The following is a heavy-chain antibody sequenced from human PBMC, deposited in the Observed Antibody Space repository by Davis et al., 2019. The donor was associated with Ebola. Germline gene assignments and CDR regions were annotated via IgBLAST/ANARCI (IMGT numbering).Heavy chain of an antibody. CDR2: FGTGGDT. CDR1: GSIFRNYV. V-gene: IGHV3-23*01. D-gene: IGHD2/OR15-2a*01. CDR3: VKDSSNIWFDI. J-gene: IGHJ3*02. Sequence: GESLKISCETSGSIFRNYVMSWVRQAPGKGLEWVSTFGTGGDTYYADSVKGRFAISRDNSRGTLYLQMNSLRVEDTAIYYCVKDSSNIWFDIWGQGTLVTVSS.